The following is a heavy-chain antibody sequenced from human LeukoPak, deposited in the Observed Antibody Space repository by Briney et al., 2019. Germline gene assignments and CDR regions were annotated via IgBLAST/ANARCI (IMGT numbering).Heavy chain of an antibody. CDR3: ARGFSQGVDY. CDR2: IWYDGSNK. CDR1: GFTFSSYG. Sequence: PGRSLRLSCAASGFTFSSYGMHWVRQAPGKGLEGVAVIWYDGSNKYYADSVKGRFTISRDNSKNTLYLQMNSLRADDTAVYYCARGFSQGVDYWGQGTLVTVSS. J-gene: IGHJ4*02. D-gene: IGHD1-26*01. V-gene: IGHV3-33*01.